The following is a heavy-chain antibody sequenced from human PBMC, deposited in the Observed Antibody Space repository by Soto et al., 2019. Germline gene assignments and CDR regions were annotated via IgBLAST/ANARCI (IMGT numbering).Heavy chain of an antibody. Sequence: QVQLVQSGVEVKKPGASMKISCRTSGYTFTNYAINWVRQAPGQGLEWVAWISTQSGTTKYGQRLQGRVTVTTDTSTSTAYMELRSLRSDDTALYYCARGGYKDSWGQGTLVTVSS. D-gene: IGHD5-12*01. V-gene: IGHV1-18*01. CDR2: ISTQSGTT. CDR1: GYTFTNYA. CDR3: ARGGYKDS. J-gene: IGHJ4*02.